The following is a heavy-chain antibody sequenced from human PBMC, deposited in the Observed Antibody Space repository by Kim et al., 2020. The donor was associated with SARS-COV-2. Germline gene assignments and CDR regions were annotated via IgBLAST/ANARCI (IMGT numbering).Heavy chain of an antibody. Sequence: GGSLRLSCAASGFTFSSYGMHWVRQAPGKGLEWVAVIWYDGSNKYYADSVKGRFTISRDNSKNTLYLQMNSLRAEDTAVYYCSRGADYYDSSGYKTPFSYWGQGTLVTVSS. V-gene: IGHV3-33*01. J-gene: IGHJ4*02. CDR1: GFTFSSYG. CDR3: SRGADYYDSSGYKTPFSY. CDR2: IWYDGSNK. D-gene: IGHD3-22*01.